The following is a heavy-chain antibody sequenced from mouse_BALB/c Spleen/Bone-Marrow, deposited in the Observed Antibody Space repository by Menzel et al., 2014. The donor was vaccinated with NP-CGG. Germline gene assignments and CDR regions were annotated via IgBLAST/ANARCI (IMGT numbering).Heavy chain of an antibody. V-gene: IGHV1-74*01. CDR3: TRYDLTTRAFAY. CDR1: GYSFTSYW. J-gene: IGHJ3*01. Sequence: QVHVKQSGAELVRPGASVKLSCKASGYSFTSYWMNWVKQRPGQGLEWIGMIHLSDSESRLNQKFKDKATLTVDKSSSTAYMQLSSPTSEESAVYYCTRYDLTTRAFAYWGQGTLVTVSA. D-gene: IGHD3-3*01. CDR2: IHLSDSES.